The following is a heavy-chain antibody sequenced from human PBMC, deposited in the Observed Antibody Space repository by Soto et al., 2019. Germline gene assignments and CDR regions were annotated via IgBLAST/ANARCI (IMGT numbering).Heavy chain of an antibody. CDR2: IYPGDSDT. V-gene: IGHV5-51*01. CDR1: GYSFTNYW. J-gene: IGHJ4*02. CDR3: ERQDYNYAYFDF. D-gene: IGHD5-18*01. Sequence: PGESLKISCKGYGYSFTNYWIGWVRQMPGKGLEWMGIIYPGDSDTRYSPSFQGQVIISADQSISTAYLQWSSLQASDTAMYYCERQDYNYAYFDFWGQGALVTVSS.